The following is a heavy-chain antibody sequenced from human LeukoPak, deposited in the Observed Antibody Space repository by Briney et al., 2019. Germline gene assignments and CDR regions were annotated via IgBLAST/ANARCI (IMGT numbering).Heavy chain of an antibody. Sequence: ATVKISCKVSGYTFTDYYMHWVQQAPGKGLEWMGLVDPEDGETIYAEKFQGRVTITADTSTDAAYMELSSLRSADTAVYYCATVPPLCSSTSCYPNWGQGTLVTVSS. V-gene: IGHV1-69-2*01. CDR1: GYTFTDYY. CDR3: ATVPPLCSSTSCYPN. CDR2: VDPEDGET. J-gene: IGHJ4*02. D-gene: IGHD2-2*01.